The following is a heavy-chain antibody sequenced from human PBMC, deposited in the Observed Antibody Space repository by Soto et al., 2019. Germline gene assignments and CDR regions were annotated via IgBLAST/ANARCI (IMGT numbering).Heavy chain of an antibody. CDR3: ARDNDRPQLGGNYYYILDV. V-gene: IGHV1-69*12. CDR1: GGTFRTAA. J-gene: IGHJ6*02. D-gene: IGHD2-8*01. CDR2: IMPVFRTP. Sequence: QVQLEQSGAEVKKPGSSVKVSCKASGGTFRTAAISWVRQAPGQGLEWMGGIMPVFRTPDYAQKFQGRVTITEDESTNTAYLELSGLRSDDTAVYDCARDNDRPQLGGNYYYILDVWGQGTTITVSS.